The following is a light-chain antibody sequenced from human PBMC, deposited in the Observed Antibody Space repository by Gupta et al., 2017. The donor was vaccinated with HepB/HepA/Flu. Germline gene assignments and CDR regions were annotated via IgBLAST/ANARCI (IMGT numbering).Light chain of an antibody. J-gene: IGKJ1*01. CDR1: QSISSW. V-gene: IGKV1-5*03. Sequence: DIQMTQSPSTPSASVGDRVTITYRATQSISSWLAWYQQKPGKAPKVLIYKASNLESGVPSRFSGSGSGPEFTLTISSLQPDDFATYYCQQYNDYSWTFGQGTKVEI. CDR2: KAS. CDR3: QQYNDYSWT.